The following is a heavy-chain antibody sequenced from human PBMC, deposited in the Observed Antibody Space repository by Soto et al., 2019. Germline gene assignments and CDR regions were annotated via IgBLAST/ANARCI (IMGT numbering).Heavy chain of an antibody. D-gene: IGHD1-1*01. CDR3: SRTSLQRLKNWYIDL. CDR2: IWFDGSHE. Sequence: QVQLLESGGGVVQPGRSLRLSCGGAGFIFHNYGLHWVRQAPGKGLEWVAVIWFDGSHEYYADSVKGRFAISRENPKNTMSLQMNNLRPEDTAVYFCSRTSLQRLKNWYIDLWGHGTQVTVSS. V-gene: IGHV3-33*01. CDR1: GFIFHNYG. J-gene: IGHJ2*01.